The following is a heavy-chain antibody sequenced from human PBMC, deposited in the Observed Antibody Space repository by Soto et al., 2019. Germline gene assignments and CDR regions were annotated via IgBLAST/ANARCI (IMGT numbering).Heavy chain of an antibody. CDR3: AHRVLRTVFGLVTTTAIYSDF. J-gene: IGHJ4*02. CDR2: IYWDDDK. CDR1: GFSLTTSGVG. D-gene: IGHD3-3*01. Sequence: QITWNESGPMQVKPGQTLTLTCTFSGFSLTTSGVGVGWIRQSPGKAPEWLALIYWDDDKRYSPSLKSRLTITKDTSKNQVVLTMADLDPADTGTYYCAHRVLRTVFGLVTTTAIYSDFWGQGTPVVVSS. V-gene: IGHV2-5*02.